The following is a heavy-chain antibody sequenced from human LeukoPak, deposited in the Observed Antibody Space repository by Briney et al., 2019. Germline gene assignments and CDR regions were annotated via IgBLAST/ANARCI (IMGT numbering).Heavy chain of an antibody. Sequence: GGSLRLSCAASGFTFSSYWMSWVRQAPGKGLEWVANIKQDGSEKYYVDSVKGRFTISRDNAKNSLYLQMNSLRAEDTAVYYCARTDCSSTSCPLADYWGQGTLVTVSS. CDR3: ARTDCSSTSCPLADY. J-gene: IGHJ4*02. CDR1: GFTFSSYW. CDR2: IKQDGSEK. D-gene: IGHD2-2*01. V-gene: IGHV3-7*01.